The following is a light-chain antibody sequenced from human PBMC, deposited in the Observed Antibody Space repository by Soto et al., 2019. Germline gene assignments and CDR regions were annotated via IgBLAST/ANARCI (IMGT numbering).Light chain of an antibody. Sequence: DIQMTQSPSTLSASVGDRVTITCRASQSISSWLAWYQQKPGKAPKLLIYDASSLESGVPSRFSGSGSGTEFTLTITSLQPDDFANYYCQQYNSYPWTFGQGTKVDIK. CDR3: QQYNSYPWT. CDR2: DAS. J-gene: IGKJ1*01. CDR1: QSISSW. V-gene: IGKV1-5*01.